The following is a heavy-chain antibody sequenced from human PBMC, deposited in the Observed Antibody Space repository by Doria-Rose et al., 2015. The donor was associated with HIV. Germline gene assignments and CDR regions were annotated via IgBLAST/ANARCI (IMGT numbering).Heavy chain of an antibody. D-gene: IGHD6-19*01. CDR3: ARGAEQWLVSNYFDY. CDR2: IYYSGST. Sequence: SLTCTVSGGSISSYYWSWIRQPPGKGLEWIGYIYYSGSTNYNPSLKSRVTISVDTSKNQFSLKLSSVTAADTAVYYCARGAEQWLVSNYFDYWGQGTLVTVSS. V-gene: IGHV4-59*01. J-gene: IGHJ4*02. CDR1: GGSISSYY.